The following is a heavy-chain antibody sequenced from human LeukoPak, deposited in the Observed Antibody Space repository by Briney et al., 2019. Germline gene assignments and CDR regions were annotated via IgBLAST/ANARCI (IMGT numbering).Heavy chain of an antibody. CDR3: AGEYEDYFDY. V-gene: IGHV3-33*08. CDR1: GFTFSSYG. Sequence: GGSLGLSCGASGFTFSSYGMHWVRQAPGKGLEWVAVMWYGGSNKYYADSVKGRFTISRDNSKNTLYLQMNSLRAEDTAMYYCAGEYEDYFDYWGQGTLVTVSS. D-gene: IGHD3-3*01. CDR2: MWYGGSNK. J-gene: IGHJ4*02.